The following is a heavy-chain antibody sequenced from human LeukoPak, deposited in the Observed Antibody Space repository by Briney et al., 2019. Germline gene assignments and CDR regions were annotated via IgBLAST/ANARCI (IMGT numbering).Heavy chain of an antibody. J-gene: IGHJ4*02. Sequence: GGPLTLFCAPCGFLFHIYAMNWVRQAPGKGLEGVSCISSSSNIYYADSVKGRFTISRDNAKNSLYLQMNSLRDEDTAVYYCARLYYYGSGRSDYWGQGTLVTVSS. CDR1: GFLFHIYA. CDR2: ISSSSNI. V-gene: IGHV3-48*02. D-gene: IGHD3-10*01. CDR3: ARLYYYGSGRSDY.